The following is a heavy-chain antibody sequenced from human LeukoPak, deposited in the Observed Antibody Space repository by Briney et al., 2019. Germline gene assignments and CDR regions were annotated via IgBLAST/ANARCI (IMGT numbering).Heavy chain of an antibody. CDR2: IYYTGST. Sequence: SETLSLTCNVSGDSIIISTDYWGWIRQPPGKGLELIGTIYYTGSTYYNPSLKSRVSISVDTSKSQFSLKLSSVTAADTAVYYCARVVTPRNYFDYWGQGTLVTVSS. V-gene: IGHV4-39*07. CDR1: GDSIIISTDY. D-gene: IGHD4-23*01. J-gene: IGHJ4*02. CDR3: ARVVTPRNYFDY.